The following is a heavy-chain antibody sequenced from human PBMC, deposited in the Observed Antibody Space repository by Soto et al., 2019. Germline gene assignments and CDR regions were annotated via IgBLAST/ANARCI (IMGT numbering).Heavy chain of an antibody. J-gene: IGHJ4*02. V-gene: IGHV3-23*01. CDR1: GFTFSSYA. CDR3: ANFIRDIPCRYYDFWSGYSTDQNYFDY. Sequence: GGSLRLSCAASGFTFSSYAMSWVRQAPGKGLEWVSAISGSGGSTYYADSVKGRFTISRDNSKNTLYLQMNSLRAEDTAVYYCANFIRDIPCRYYDFWSGYSTDQNYFDYWGQGTLVTVSS. D-gene: IGHD3-3*01. CDR2: ISGSGGST.